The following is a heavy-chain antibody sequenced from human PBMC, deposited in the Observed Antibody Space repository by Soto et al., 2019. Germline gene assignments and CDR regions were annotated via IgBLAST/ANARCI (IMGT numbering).Heavy chain of an antibody. V-gene: IGHV3-23*01. J-gene: IGHJ4*02. CDR1: GFTFSSYA. Sequence: EVQLLESGGGLVQPGGSLRLSCAASGFTFSSYAMSWVRQAPGKGLEWVSAISGSGGGTYYADSVKGRFTISRDNSKNTLYLQMNSLRAEDTAVYYCAKVVGATRGYFDYWGQGTLVTVSS. CDR2: ISGSGGGT. CDR3: AKVVGATRGYFDY. D-gene: IGHD1-26*01.